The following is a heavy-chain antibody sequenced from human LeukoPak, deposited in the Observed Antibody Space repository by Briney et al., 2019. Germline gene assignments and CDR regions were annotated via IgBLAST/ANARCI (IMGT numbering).Heavy chain of an antibody. V-gene: IGHV4-39*01. CDR2: IYYSGST. CDR1: GGSISSSSYN. Sequence: SETLSLTCTVSGGSISSSSYNWGWIRQPPGKGREGIGSIYYSGSTYYNPSLKSRVTISVDTSKNQLSLKLSSVTAADTAVYYCARHLPKYYDYVWGSYREEIDAFDIWGQGTMVTVSS. J-gene: IGHJ3*02. D-gene: IGHD3-16*02. CDR3: ARHLPKYYDYVWGSYREEIDAFDI.